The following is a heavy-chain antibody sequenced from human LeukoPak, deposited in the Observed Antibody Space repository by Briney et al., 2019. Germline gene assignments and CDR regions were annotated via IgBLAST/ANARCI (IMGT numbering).Heavy chain of an antibody. Sequence: GGPLRLSCAASGFGFSTFWMSWVRQTPGRGLQWVAYINPDGSEMDYVDSVKGRFTISRDNAKSSLFLQMDSLRAEDTAVYYCARCRGGSCYNSDDYWGQGTLVTVSP. J-gene: IGHJ4*02. CDR2: INPDGSEM. V-gene: IGHV3-7*05. CDR1: GFGFSTFW. D-gene: IGHD2-15*01. CDR3: ARCRGGSCYNSDDY.